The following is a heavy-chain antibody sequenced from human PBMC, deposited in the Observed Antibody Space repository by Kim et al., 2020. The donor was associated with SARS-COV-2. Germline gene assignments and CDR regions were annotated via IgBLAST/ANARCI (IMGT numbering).Heavy chain of an antibody. J-gene: IGHJ4*02. V-gene: IGHV1-46*01. D-gene: IGHD2-15*01. Sequence: ASVKVSCKASGYTFTSYYMHWVRQAPGQGLEWMGIINPSGGSTSYAQKFQGRVTMTRDTSTSTVYMELSSLRSEDTAVYYCAREYSGGNEAPGYFDYWGQGPLVTVSS. CDR2: INPSGGST. CDR3: AREYSGGNEAPGYFDY. CDR1: GYTFTSYY.